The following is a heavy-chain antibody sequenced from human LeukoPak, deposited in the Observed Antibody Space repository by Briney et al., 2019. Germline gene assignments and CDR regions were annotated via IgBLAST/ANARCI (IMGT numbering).Heavy chain of an antibody. V-gene: IGHV3-72*01. Sequence: RGSLRLSCAISGFTSTDHYMGWVRQAPGKGLDWVARIRNRPKSYTTEYAASVKGRFTISRADSKSSLFLQMSGLRTEDTAMYYCSISYVPGKDAYFDLRGQGTLVTVSS. D-gene: IGHD3-10*02. CDR2: IRNRPKSYTT. CDR1: GFTSTDHY. CDR3: SISYVPGKDAYFDL. J-gene: IGHJ5*02.